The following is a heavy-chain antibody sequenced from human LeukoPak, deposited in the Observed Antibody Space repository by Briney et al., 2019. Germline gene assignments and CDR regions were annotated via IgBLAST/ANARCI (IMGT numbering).Heavy chain of an antibody. V-gene: IGHV1-69*04. D-gene: IGHD3-16*02. CDR1: GDNFSTYV. CDR3: TREGVYSPDPTSYHRLPFDI. J-gene: IGHJ3*02. Sequence: VASVKVSCKASGDNFSTYVLTWVRQAPGQVLEGVGRIIPTLNVANFAQKFKGRVSITADKSTNTAHLELNSLRAEDTAVYYCTREGVYSPDPTSYHRLPFDIWGKGTLVIVSS. CDR2: IIPTLNVA.